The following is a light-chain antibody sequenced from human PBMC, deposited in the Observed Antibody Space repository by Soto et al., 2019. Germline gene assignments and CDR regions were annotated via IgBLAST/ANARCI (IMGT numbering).Light chain of an antibody. CDR3: HQYKGPWT. J-gene: IGKJ1*01. V-gene: IGKV1-5*01. Sequence: DIQMTQSPSTLSGSVGDRVTITCRASQSISWWLAWYQQKPGKAPQLLIYDASSLKSGVPSRFSGSGSGTEFTLTISGLQPDDSATYYCHQYKGPWTFGQGTKVEI. CDR2: DAS. CDR1: QSISWW.